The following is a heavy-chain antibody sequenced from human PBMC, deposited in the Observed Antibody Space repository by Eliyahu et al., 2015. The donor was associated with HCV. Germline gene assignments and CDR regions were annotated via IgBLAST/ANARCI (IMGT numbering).Heavy chain of an antibody. J-gene: IGHJ5*02. CDR2: IRSKANSYAT. D-gene: IGHD4-17*01. CDR3: TRPHYGDWGILYP. V-gene: IGHV3-73*02. Sequence: EVQLVESGGGLVQPGGSLKLSCAASGFTFSGSAMHWVRQASGKGLEWVGRIRSKANSYATAYAASVKGRFTISRDDSKNTAYLQMNSLKTEDTAVYYCTRPHYGDWGILYPWGQGTLVTVSS. CDR1: GFTFSGSA.